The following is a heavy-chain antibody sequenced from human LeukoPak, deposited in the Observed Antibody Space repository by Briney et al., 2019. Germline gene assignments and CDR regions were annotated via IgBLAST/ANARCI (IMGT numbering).Heavy chain of an antibody. Sequence: PGGSLRLSCAASGFTFSSYGMHWVRQTPGKGLEWVAVIWYDGSNQYYADSVKGRFTFSRDNSKNTLYLQMNSLRAEDTAVYYCARWGGNSIFDYWGQGTLVTVSS. CDR2: IWYDGSNQ. CDR3: ARWGGNSIFDY. D-gene: IGHD4-23*01. V-gene: IGHV3-33*08. J-gene: IGHJ4*02. CDR1: GFTFSSYG.